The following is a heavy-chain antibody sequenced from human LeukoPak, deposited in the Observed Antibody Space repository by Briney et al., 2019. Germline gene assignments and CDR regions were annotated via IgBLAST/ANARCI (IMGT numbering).Heavy chain of an antibody. CDR1: GGSISDYY. V-gene: IGHV4-59*01. Sequence: SETLSLTCTVSGGSISDYYWSWIRQPPGKGREWIGYIYYSGTTNYNPSLKSRVTISVDTSKNQFSLKLSSVTAADTAVYYCARLLWFGEISRGAFDIWGQGTMVTVSS. D-gene: IGHD3-10*01. CDR2: IYYSGTT. CDR3: ARLLWFGEISRGAFDI. J-gene: IGHJ3*02.